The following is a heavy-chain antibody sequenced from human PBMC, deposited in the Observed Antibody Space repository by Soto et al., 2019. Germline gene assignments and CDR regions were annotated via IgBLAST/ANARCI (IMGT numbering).Heavy chain of an antibody. Sequence: QVQLQESGPGLVQPSETLSLTCTVSGGSISPYYWSWVRQPPGEGLEWIGYIYYSGSTNYNPSLKSRVTISVDTSKNQCSLKLTSVTAADTAVNYCARASYYSDSFGYFLDQWGQGTLATVSS. J-gene: IGHJ4*02. D-gene: IGHD3-22*01. CDR2: IYYSGST. V-gene: IGHV4-59*01. CDR1: GGSISPYY. CDR3: ARASYYSDSFGYFLDQ.